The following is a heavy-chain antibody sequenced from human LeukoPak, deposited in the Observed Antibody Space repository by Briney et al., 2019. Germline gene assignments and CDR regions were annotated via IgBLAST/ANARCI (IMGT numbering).Heavy chain of an antibody. D-gene: IGHD3-3*01. Sequence: PSETLSLTCTVSGGSISSGGYYWSWIRQHPGKGLEWIGYIYYSGSTYYNPSLKSRVTISVDTSKNQFSLKLSSVAAADTAVYYCASNDFWGGYYDDAFDIWGQGTMVTVSS. CDR2: IYYSGST. CDR1: GGSISSGGYY. J-gene: IGHJ3*02. CDR3: ASNDFWGGYYDDAFDI. V-gene: IGHV4-31*03.